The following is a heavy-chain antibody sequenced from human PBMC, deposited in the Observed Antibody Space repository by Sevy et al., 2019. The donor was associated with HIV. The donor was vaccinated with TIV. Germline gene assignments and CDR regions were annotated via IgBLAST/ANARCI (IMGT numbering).Heavy chain of an antibody. Sequence: GGSLRLSCAASGFTFNSFAMSWLRQAPGKGLEWVLSISGDGGSTYHADSVKGRFTISRDNSKNTLYLQMNSLRGEDTARYYCAKPRGQQLVRLGAFDIWGQGTMVTVSS. D-gene: IGHD6-13*01. CDR1: GFTFNSFA. J-gene: IGHJ3*02. CDR2: ISGDGGST. CDR3: AKPRGQQLVRLGAFDI. V-gene: IGHV3-23*01.